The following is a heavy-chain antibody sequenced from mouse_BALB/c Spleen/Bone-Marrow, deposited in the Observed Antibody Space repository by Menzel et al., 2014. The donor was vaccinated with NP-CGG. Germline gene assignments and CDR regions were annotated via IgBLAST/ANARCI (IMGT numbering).Heavy chain of an antibody. CDR3: TREVRRYAMDY. J-gene: IGHJ4*01. CDR1: GYTLTSYW. Sequence: GSELVRPGASVKLSCKASGYTLTSYWMHWVKQRPGQGLEWIGNIYPGSGSTNYDGKFKSKATLTVDTSSSTAYMQLSSLTSEDSAVYYCTREVRRYAMDYWGQGTSVTVSS. V-gene: IGHV1S22*01. CDR2: IYPGSGST. D-gene: IGHD2-14*01.